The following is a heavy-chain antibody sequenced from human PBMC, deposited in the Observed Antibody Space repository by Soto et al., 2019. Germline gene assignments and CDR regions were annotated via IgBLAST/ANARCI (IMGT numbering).Heavy chain of an antibody. V-gene: IGHV2-5*02. J-gene: IGHJ4*02. CDR3: AHRGDMNGHWDQGYLAQ. D-gene: IGHD2-8*01. Sequence: QITLKESGPTRVKPTQTLTLTCTFSGFSLTSRPVGVAWISQPPGTALEWLAVIYWDDDKPYSPSLKSRLTIAKDTSNNQVVLTMAYMDPVDTATYFCAHRGDMNGHWDQGYLAQWGQGILVTVS. CDR2: IYWDDDK. CDR1: GFSLTSRPVG.